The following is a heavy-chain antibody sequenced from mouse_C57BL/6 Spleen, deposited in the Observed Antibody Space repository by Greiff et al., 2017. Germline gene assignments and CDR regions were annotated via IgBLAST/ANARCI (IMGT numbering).Heavy chain of an antibody. Sequence: QVQLKQSGAELARPGASVKMSCKASGYTFTSYTMHWVKQRPGQGLEWIGYINPSSGYTKYNQKFKDKATLTADKSSSTAYMQLSSLTSEDSAVYYCAREDPWFAYWGQGTLVTVSA. CDR2: INPSSGYT. V-gene: IGHV1-4*01. CDR1: GYTFTSYT. CDR3: AREDPWFAY. J-gene: IGHJ3*01.